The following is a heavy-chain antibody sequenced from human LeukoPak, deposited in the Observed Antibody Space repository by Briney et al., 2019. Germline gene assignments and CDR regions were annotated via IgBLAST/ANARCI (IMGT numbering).Heavy chain of an antibody. CDR3: AKGEKTYYYDSSGYLGHY. CDR1: GFTFSSYA. V-gene: IGHV3-23*01. Sequence: PGGSLRLSCAASGFTFSSYAMSWVRQAPGKGLEWVSAISGSGGSTYYADSVKGRFTISRDNSKNTLYLQMNSLRAEDTAVYYCAKGEKTYYYDSSGYLGHYWGQGTLATVSS. D-gene: IGHD3-22*01. J-gene: IGHJ4*02. CDR2: ISGSGGST.